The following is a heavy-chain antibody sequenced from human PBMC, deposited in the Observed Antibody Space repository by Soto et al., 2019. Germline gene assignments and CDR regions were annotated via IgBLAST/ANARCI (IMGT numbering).Heavy chain of an antibody. CDR3: ARQGGRVGFYYGMDV. CDR1: GYTFTSYA. V-gene: IGHV1-3*01. CDR2: INAGNGNT. D-gene: IGHD1-26*01. J-gene: IGHJ6*02. Sequence: GASVKVSCKASGYTFTSYAMHWMRQAPGQRLEWMGWINAGNGNTKYSQKFQGRVTITRDTSASTAYMELSSLRSEDTAVYYCARQGGRVGFYYGMDVWGQGTTVTVSS.